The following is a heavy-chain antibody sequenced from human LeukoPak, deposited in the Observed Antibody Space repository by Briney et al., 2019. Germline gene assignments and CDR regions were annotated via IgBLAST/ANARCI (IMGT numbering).Heavy chain of an antibody. D-gene: IGHD3-10*01. CDR1: GYSFSDNG. J-gene: IGHJ6*03. CDR3: ARVSFEVKNFGSRSYAVPAPFYSYMDV. Sequence: ASVKVSCKTSGYSFSDNGISWVRQAPGQGLEWLGWISAYNGNTDYAQVFQDRVTMTTDTSTNTAYMELRSLTSDDTAVYFCARVSFEVKNFGSRSYAVPAPFYSYMDVWAKGTTVIVSS. V-gene: IGHV1-18*01. CDR2: ISAYNGNT.